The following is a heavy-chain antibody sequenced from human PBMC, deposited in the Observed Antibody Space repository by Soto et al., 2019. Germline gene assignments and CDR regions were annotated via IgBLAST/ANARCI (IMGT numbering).Heavy chain of an antibody. Sequence: QPQLQESGPGLVKPSETLSLTCTVSGGSISSSSYYWGWIRQPPGKGLEWIGSIYYSGSTYYNPSLMSRVTIAVDTSKNQFSLKLSSGTAADTAVYYCARHFIVVVPAAIIWFDPWGQGTLVTVSS. CDR1: GGSISSSSYY. CDR3: ARHFIVVVPAAIIWFDP. J-gene: IGHJ5*02. V-gene: IGHV4-39*01. D-gene: IGHD2-2*02. CDR2: IYYSGST.